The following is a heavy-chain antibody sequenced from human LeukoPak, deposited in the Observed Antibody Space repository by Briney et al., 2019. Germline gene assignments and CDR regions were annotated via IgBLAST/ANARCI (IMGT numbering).Heavy chain of an antibody. CDR2: IYYGGST. D-gene: IGHD3-22*01. J-gene: IGHJ4*02. CDR3: ASGSSGYYYGPFDY. CDR1: GVSISSYY. Sequence: PSETLSLTCTVSGVSISSYYWSWVRQPPGKGLEWVGYIYYGGSTNYNPSLTRRVPISVDTSKTLFSLKLSSVTPADTAVYYCASGSSGYYYGPFDYWGQGTLVTVSS. V-gene: IGHV4-59*08.